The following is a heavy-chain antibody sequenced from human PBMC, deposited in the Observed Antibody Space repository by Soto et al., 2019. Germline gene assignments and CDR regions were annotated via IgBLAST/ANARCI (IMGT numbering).Heavy chain of an antibody. CDR1: GFTFSSYV. CDR3: AKIHSGSSEDAFDV. J-gene: IGHJ3*01. D-gene: IGHD6-19*01. V-gene: IGHV3-23*01. Sequence: VQLLESGGGLVQPGGSQRLSCAASGFTFSSYVMSWVRQGPGKGLEWVTLISGSGGVTDYADSVKGRFTVSRDNSKNTMYLELNSLTAGDTAIYYCAKIHSGSSEDAFDVWGQGTVVTVSS. CDR2: ISGSGGVT.